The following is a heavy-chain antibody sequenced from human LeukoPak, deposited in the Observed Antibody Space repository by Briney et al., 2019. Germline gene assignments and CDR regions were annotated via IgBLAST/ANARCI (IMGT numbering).Heavy chain of an antibody. J-gene: IGHJ4*02. CDR2: INHSGST. Sequence: PSETLSLTCAVYGGSFSGYYWSWIRQPPGKGLEWIGEINHSGSTNYNPSLKSRVTISVDTSKNQFSLKLSSVTAADTAVYYCARRGRVGALYYFDYWGQGTLVTVSS. V-gene: IGHV4-34*01. D-gene: IGHD1-26*01. CDR1: GGSFSGYY. CDR3: ARRGRVGALYYFDY.